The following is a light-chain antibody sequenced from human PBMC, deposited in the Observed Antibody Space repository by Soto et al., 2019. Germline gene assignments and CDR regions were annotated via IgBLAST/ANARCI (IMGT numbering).Light chain of an antibody. J-gene: IGKJ1*01. CDR2: GAS. V-gene: IGKV3-15*01. Sequence: EIVMTQSPATLSVSPGERATLSCRASQSVSSNLSWYQQKPGHAPRLLIYGASTRATGIPARFSGSGSGTDFTLTISRLEPEDFAVYYCQQYGSSGWTFGQGTKVDIK. CDR1: QSVSSN. CDR3: QQYGSSGWT.